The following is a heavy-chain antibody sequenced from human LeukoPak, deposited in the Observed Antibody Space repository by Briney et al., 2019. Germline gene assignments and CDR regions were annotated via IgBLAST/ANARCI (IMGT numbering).Heavy chain of an antibody. CDR2: IASDGSST. J-gene: IGHJ4*02. CDR3: ARGRPHGNDY. Sequence: GGSLRLSCAASGFAFSTYWMHWVRQAPGKGLVWVSRIASDGSSTTYADSVKGRFSISRDNAKNTLYLQMNSLRVEGTAVYYCARGRPHGNDYWGQGTLVTVSS. D-gene: IGHD4-23*01. V-gene: IGHV3-74*01. CDR1: GFAFSTYW.